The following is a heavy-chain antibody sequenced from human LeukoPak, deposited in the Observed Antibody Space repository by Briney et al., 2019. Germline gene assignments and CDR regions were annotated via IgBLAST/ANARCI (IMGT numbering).Heavy chain of an antibody. J-gene: IGHJ4*02. D-gene: IGHD6-19*01. Sequence: GGSLRLSCAASGFTVSSNYMSWVHQAPGKGLEWVSVIYSGGSTYYADSVKGRFTISRDNSKNTLYLQMNSPRAEDTAVYYCARSQWLDYWGQGTLVTVSS. CDR2: IYSGGST. CDR1: GFTVSSNY. V-gene: IGHV3-53*01. CDR3: ARSQWLDY.